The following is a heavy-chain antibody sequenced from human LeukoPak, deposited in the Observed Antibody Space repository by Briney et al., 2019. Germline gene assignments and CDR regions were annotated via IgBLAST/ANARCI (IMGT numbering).Heavy chain of an antibody. D-gene: IGHD5-18*01. CDR2: IHFSRTI. V-gene: IGHV4-31*03. CDR1: GASISGTDYY. Sequence: SETLSLTCTVSGASISGTDYYWTWTRHHPGEGLEWLGFIHFSRTIYYNPSLRSRLIISADTAKNQMSLKLSSMTAADTAVYYCAAGGDTAKGGKYWGQGTQVTVSS. CDR3: AAGGDTAKGGKY. J-gene: IGHJ4*02.